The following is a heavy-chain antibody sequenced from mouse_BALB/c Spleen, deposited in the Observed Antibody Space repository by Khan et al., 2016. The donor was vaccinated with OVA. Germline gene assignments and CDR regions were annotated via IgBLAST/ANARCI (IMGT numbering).Heavy chain of an antibody. CDR3: DREEALYHFDH. CDR2: IYPGTDNS. J-gene: IGHJ2*01. D-gene: IGHD3-2*02. Sequence: QVQLKESGAELVRPGASVKLSCKTSGYIFTSYWIHWVKQRSGQGLEWIARIYPGTDNSYYNEKFKDKATLTADKSSSTAYMQLSSLKSEGSDVYFYDREEALYHFDHWGQGTTLTVSS. CDR1: GYIFTSYW. V-gene: IGHV1-76*01.